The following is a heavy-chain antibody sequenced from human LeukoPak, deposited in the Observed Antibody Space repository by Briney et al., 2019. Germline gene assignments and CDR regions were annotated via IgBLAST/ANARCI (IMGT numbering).Heavy chain of an antibody. CDR2: INHSGST. CDR3: ASLRLLLGDGDY. D-gene: IGHD3-3*01. J-gene: IGHJ4*02. V-gene: IGHV4-34*01. Sequence: SETLSLTCAVYGGSFSGYYWSWIRQPPGKGLEWIGEINHSGSTNYNPSLKSRVTISVDTSKNQFSLKLSSVTAADTAVYYCASLRLLLGDGDYWGQGTLVTVSS. CDR1: GGSFSGYY.